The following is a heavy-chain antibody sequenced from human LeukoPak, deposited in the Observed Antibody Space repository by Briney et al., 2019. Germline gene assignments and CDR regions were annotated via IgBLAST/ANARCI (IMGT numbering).Heavy chain of an antibody. CDR2: IIGSSGST. Sequence: GGSLRPSCVASGFSFNNYAMNWLRQAPGKGLEWVSLIIGSSGSTFYADSVKGRFTISRDKSKNTLYLQMNSLRAEDTAVYYCAKGAYDYIEIAYFDYWGQGSLVTVSS. V-gene: IGHV3-23*01. CDR3: AKGAYDYIEIAYFDY. CDR1: GFSFNNYA. D-gene: IGHD5-12*01. J-gene: IGHJ4*02.